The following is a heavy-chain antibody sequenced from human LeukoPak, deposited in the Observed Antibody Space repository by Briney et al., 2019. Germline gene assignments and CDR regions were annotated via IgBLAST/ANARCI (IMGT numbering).Heavy chain of an antibody. CDR1: GGSFSGYY. CDR3: ARDRSYSSSSGKYFQH. J-gene: IGHJ1*01. D-gene: IGHD6-6*01. CDR2: INHSGST. Sequence: PSETLSLTCAVYGGSFSGYYWSWIRQPPGKGLEWIGEINHSGSTNYNPSLKSRVTISVDTSKNQFSLKLSSVTAADTAVYYCARDRSYSSSSGKYFQHWGQGTLVTVSS. V-gene: IGHV4-34*01.